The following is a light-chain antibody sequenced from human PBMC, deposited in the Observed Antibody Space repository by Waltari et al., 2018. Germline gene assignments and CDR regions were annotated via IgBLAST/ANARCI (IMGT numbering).Light chain of an antibody. CDR1: QSVSTN. V-gene: IGKV3-15*01. J-gene: IGKJ3*01. CDR2: GAS. Sequence: EMVMTQSPGTLSVSPGERATLSCRTSQSVSTNLAWYQQNPGQAPSLLIYGASTRATGIPARFSGTGSGTEFTLTISSLQSEDFAVYYCQQYNDWPITFGPGTKVHIK. CDR3: QQYNDWPIT.